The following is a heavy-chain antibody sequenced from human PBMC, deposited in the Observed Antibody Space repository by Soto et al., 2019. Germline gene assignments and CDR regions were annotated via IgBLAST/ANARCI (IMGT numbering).Heavy chain of an antibody. D-gene: IGHD3-9*01. CDR3: ARAYDILTGSLDY. CDR2: IIPIFGTA. CDR1: GGTFSSYA. J-gene: IGHJ4*02. Sequence: SVKVSCKASGGTFSSYAISWVRQAPGQGLEWMGGIIPIFGTANYAQKFQGRVTITADKSTSTAYMELSSLRSEDTAVYYCARAYDILTGSLDYWGQGTLVTVSS. V-gene: IGHV1-69*06.